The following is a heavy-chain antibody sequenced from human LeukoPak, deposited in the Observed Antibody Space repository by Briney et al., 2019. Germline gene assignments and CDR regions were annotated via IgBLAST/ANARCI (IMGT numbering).Heavy chain of an antibody. CDR3: AREAPAGTEGDY. CDR1: GFIFSSYW. Sequence: GGSLRLSCAGSGFIFSSYWMHWARQAPGKGLVWVSRINSDGSTTSYADSVKGRFTISRDNAKNTLYLQMNSLRAEDTAVYYCAREAPAGTEGDYWGQGTLVTVSS. J-gene: IGHJ4*02. CDR2: INSDGSTT. V-gene: IGHV3-74*01. D-gene: IGHD6-13*01.